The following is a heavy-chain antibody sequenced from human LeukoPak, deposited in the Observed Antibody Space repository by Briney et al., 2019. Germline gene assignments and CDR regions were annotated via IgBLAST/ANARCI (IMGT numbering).Heavy chain of an antibody. J-gene: IGHJ4*02. CDR2: ISGSGGST. CDR1: GFTFSSYA. Sequence: GGSLRLSCAASGFTFSSYAMSWVRQAPEKGLEWVSAISGSGGSTYYADSVKGRFTISRDNSKNTLYLQMNSLRAEDTAVYYCAKRSPKVKYYYDFFDYWGQGTLVTVSS. D-gene: IGHD3-10*01. CDR3: AKRSPKVKYYYDFFDY. V-gene: IGHV3-23*01.